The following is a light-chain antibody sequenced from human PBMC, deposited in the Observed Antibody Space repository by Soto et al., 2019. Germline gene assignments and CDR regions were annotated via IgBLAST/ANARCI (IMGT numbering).Light chain of an antibody. Sequence: QSALTQPASVSGSPGQSITISCTGTSPNVGVYKLVSWYQQHPGKAPKLIIYEGSKRPSGVSNRFSGSKSGSTASLTISGLQTEDEADYYCCSYAGRSTWDVVFGGGTKLTVL. CDR1: SPNVGVYKL. V-gene: IGLV2-23*01. CDR3: CSYAGRSTWDVV. J-gene: IGLJ2*01. CDR2: EGS.